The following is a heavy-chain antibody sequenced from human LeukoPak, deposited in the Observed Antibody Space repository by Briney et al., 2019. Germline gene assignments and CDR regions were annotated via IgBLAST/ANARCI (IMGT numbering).Heavy chain of an antibody. V-gene: IGHV4-61*01. CDR1: GGSISSNSYY. D-gene: IGHD5-12*01. CDR3: ARDGYSGSDAL. Sequence: SETLSLTCAVSGGSISSNSYYWGWIRQPPGKGLEWIGYIYHSGSTNYNPSLKSRVTISVDTSQNQFSLKLSSVTAADTAVYYCARDGYSGSDALWGQGTLVTVSS. J-gene: IGHJ4*02. CDR2: IYHSGST.